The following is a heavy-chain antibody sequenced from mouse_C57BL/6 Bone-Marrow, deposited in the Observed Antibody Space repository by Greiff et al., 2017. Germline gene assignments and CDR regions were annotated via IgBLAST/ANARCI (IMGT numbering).Heavy chain of an antibody. CDR3: GRSKDYDRRYFDY. Sequence: QVQLKQSGAELARPGASVKMSCKASGYTFTSYTMHWVKQRPGQGLEWIGYINPSSGYTKYNQKFKDKATLTADKSSSTAYMQLSSLTSEDSAVYYCGRSKDYDRRYFDYWGQGTPRTVSS. D-gene: IGHD2-4*01. J-gene: IGHJ2*01. V-gene: IGHV1-4*01. CDR1: GYTFTSYT. CDR2: INPSSGYT.